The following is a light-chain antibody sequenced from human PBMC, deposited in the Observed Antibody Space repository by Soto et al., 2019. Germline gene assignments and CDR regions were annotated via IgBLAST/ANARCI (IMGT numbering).Light chain of an antibody. Sequence: QSVLTQPPSASGTPGQRVTISCSGSNSNIGSNTVNWYQQLPGTAPNLLIYYDNLRPSGVPARLSGSKSGTSASLAISWLQSDDEADYYCAAWDDSLNGWVFGTGTKLTVL. CDR3: AAWDDSLNGWV. J-gene: IGLJ1*01. CDR2: YDN. V-gene: IGLV1-44*01. CDR1: NSNIGSNT.